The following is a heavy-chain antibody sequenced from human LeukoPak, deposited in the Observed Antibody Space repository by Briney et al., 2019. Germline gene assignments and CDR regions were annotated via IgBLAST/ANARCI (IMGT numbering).Heavy chain of an antibody. CDR3: ARASIAVASNLYY. CDR1: GYTFTGYY. D-gene: IGHD6-19*01. CDR2: INPNSGGT. Sequence: ASVKVSCKASGYTFTGYYMHWVRQAPGQGLEWMGRINPNSGGTNYAQKFQGRVTMTRDTSISTAYMELSRLRSDDTAVYYCARASIAVASNLYYWGQGTLVTVSS. J-gene: IGHJ4*02. V-gene: IGHV1-2*06.